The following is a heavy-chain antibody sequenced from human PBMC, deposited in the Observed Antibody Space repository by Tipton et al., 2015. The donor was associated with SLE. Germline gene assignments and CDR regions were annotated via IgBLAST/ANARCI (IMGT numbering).Heavy chain of an antibody. V-gene: IGHV4-34*09. J-gene: IGHJ4*02. D-gene: IGHD2-8*02. CDR2: INHSGST. CDR1: GGSFSGYY. Sequence: TLSLTCAVYGGSFSGYYWSWIRQPPGKGLEWIGEINHSGSTNYNPSLKSRVTISVDTSKNQFSLKLSSVTAADTAVYYCARGAGGGEYWGQGSLVTVSS. CDR3: ARGAGGGEY.